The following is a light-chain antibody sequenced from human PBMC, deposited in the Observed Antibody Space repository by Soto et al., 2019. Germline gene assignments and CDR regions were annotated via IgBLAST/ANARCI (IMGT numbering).Light chain of an antibody. CDR3: AAWDDTLNGYV. J-gene: IGLJ1*01. CDR2: RNN. V-gene: IGLV1-44*01. CDR1: SSNIGSNT. Sequence: QAVVTQPPSPSGTPGQRVTISCSGSSSNIGSNTVNWYQQLPGTAPKLLIYRNNQRPSGVPDRFSGSKSGTSASLAISGLQSDDEADYYCAAWDDTLNGYVFGTGTKLTVL.